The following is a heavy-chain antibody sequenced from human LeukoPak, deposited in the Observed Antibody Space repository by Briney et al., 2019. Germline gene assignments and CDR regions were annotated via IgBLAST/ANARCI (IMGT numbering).Heavy chain of an antibody. CDR3: ARGAVYYYDSSGSFDY. J-gene: IGHJ4*02. CDR2: INPNSGGT. CDR1: GYTFTGYY. D-gene: IGHD3-22*01. V-gene: IGHV1-2*02. Sequence: ASVKVSCKASGYTFTGYYMHWVRQAPGQGRECMGWINPNSGGTSYAQNLQGRVTMTRDTSISTDYMELSRLRSDDTAVYYCARGAVYYYDSSGSFDYWGQGTLVTVSS.